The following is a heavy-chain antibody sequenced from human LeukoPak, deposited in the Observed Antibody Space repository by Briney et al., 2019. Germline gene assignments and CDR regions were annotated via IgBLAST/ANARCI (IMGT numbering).Heavy chain of an antibody. CDR3: ARARTPIPYYYDSSGYYPKTGKYYFDY. CDR2: ISAYNGNT. D-gene: IGHD3-22*01. Sequence: GASVKVSCKASGYTFTSYGISWVRQAPGQGLEWMGWISAYNGNTNYAQKLQGRVTMTTDTSTSTAYMELRSLRSDDTAVYYCARARTPIPYYYDSSGYYPKTGKYYFDYWGQGTLVTVSS. J-gene: IGHJ4*02. V-gene: IGHV1-18*01. CDR1: GYTFTSYG.